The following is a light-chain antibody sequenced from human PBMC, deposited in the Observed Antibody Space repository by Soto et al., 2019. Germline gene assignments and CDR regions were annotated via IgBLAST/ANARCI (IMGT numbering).Light chain of an antibody. CDR2: DAS. CDR3: QQYNSYWRT. J-gene: IGKJ1*01. CDR1: QTISNW. V-gene: IGKV1-5*01. Sequence: DIQMTQSPSTLSASVGDRVTITCRASQTISNWLAWYQQKPGKAPKLLIYDASSLESGAPSRFSGSGSGTEFTLTISSLQPDDFATYYCQQYNSYWRTFGQGTKVAIK.